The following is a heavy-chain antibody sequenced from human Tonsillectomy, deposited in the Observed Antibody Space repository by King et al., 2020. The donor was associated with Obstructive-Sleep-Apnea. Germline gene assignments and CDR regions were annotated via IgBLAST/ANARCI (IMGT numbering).Heavy chain of an antibody. CDR2: IYSSGST. CDR1: GGSISSGGYF. V-gene: IGHV4-31*03. CDR3: ARGLDSDGQEYRP. J-gene: IGHJ5*02. D-gene: IGHD4-23*01. Sequence: QLQESGPGLVKPSQTLSLTCTVSGGSISSGGYFWSWIRQFPGKGLEWIGYIYSSGSTDYNPPLKSRLTISIDPSKNQFSLNLSSVTAADTAVYYCARGLDSDGQEYRPWGQGTLVTVSA.